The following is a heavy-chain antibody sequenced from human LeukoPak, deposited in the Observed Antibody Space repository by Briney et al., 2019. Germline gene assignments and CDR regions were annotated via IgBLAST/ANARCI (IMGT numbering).Heavy chain of an antibody. CDR3: AKCAIVVVVAATRCYFDY. CDR1: GFTFSSYA. J-gene: IGHJ4*02. D-gene: IGHD2-15*01. V-gene: IGHV3-23*01. Sequence: PGGSLRLSCAASGFTFSSYAMSWVRQAPGKGLEWVSAISGSGGSTYYADPVKGRFTISRDNSKNTLYLQMNSLRAEDTAVYYCAKCAIVVVVAATRCYFDYWGQGTLVTVSS. CDR2: ISGSGGST.